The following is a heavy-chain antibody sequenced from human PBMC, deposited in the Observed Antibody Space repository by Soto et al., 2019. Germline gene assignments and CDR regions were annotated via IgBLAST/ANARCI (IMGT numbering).Heavy chain of an antibody. CDR1: GFSLSTRGVG. D-gene: IGHD2-2*02. J-gene: IGHJ4*02. V-gene: IGHV2-5*02. Sequence: QITLKESGPPLVKPTQTLTLTCTFSGFSLSTRGVGVGWIRQPPGKALEWLALIYWDDDKRYSPSLKSRLTITKDTSKNQVVLTMTNMDPVDTATYYCAHSPYTGLDFDYWGQGTLVTVSS. CDR3: AHSPYTGLDFDY. CDR2: IYWDDDK.